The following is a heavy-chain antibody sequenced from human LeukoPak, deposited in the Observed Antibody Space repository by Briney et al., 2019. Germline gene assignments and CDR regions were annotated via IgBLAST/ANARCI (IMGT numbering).Heavy chain of an antibody. J-gene: IGHJ4*02. CDR3: AKHLWRVRGVKDYFDY. CDR2: ISGSGGST. V-gene: IGHV3-23*01. D-gene: IGHD3-10*01. CDR1: GFTFSSYG. Sequence: GGSLRLSCAASGFTFSSYGMSWVRQAPGKGLEWVSAISGSGGSTYYADSVKGRFTISRDNSKNTLYLQMNSLRAEDTAVYYCAKHLWRVRGVKDYFDYWGQGTLVTVSS.